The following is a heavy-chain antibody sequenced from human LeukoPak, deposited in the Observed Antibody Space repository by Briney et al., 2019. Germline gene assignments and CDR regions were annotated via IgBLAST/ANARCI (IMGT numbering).Heavy chain of an antibody. D-gene: IGHD3-9*01. J-gene: IGHJ6*02. CDR2: ISYDGSNK. V-gene: IGHV3-30*18. CDR3: AKDSRYFDWSNYYGMDV. CDR1: GFTFSSYG. Sequence: PGGSLRLSCAASGFTFSSYGMHWVRQAPGKGLEWVAVISYDGSNKYYADSVKGRFTISRDNSKNTLYLQMNSLRAEDTAVYYCAKDSRYFDWSNYYGMDVWGQGTTATVSS.